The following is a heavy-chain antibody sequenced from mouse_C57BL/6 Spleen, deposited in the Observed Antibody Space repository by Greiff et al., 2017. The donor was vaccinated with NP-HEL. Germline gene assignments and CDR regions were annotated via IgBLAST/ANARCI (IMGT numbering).Heavy chain of an antibody. CDR2: ISSGGSYT. J-gene: IGHJ4*01. Sequence: DVMLVESGGDLVKPGGSLKLSCAASGFTFSSYGMSWVRQTPDQRLEWVATISSGGSYTYYPDSVKGRFTISRDNATNTLYLQMSSLKSEDTAMYYCARQGTGDAMDYWGQGTSVTVSS. CDR3: ARQGTGDAMDY. D-gene: IGHD3-3*01. CDR1: GFTFSSYG. V-gene: IGHV5-6*02.